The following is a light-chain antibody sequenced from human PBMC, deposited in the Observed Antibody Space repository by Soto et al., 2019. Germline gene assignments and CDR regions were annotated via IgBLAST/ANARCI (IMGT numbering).Light chain of an antibody. V-gene: IGKV1-5*03. J-gene: IGKJ1*01. CDR1: QSISSW. Sequence: DIQMTQSPSILSASVGDRVTITCRASQSISSWLAWYQQKPGKAPNLLIYKASHLENGVPSRFSSSGSGTEFTLTISSLQPGDFATYYCQHYNTYPWTFGRGTKV. CDR3: QHYNTYPWT. CDR2: KAS.